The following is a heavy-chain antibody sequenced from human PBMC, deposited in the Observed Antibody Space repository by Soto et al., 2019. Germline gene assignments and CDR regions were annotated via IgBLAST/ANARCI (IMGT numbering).Heavy chain of an antibody. V-gene: IGHV4-39*01. J-gene: IGHJ5*02. CDR2: MYYTGHK. CDR1: GGSISSSTYY. CDR3: ARRSSSSLGSLFDP. Sequence: SATLSLTCTVSGGSISSSTYYWDWIRQPPGKGLEWIGAMYYTGHKNYNPSLESRVTMCVDTSKNQFSLKLSSVTPTDTAVYYCARRSSSSLGSLFDPWGRGILVTVSS. D-gene: IGHD6-6*01.